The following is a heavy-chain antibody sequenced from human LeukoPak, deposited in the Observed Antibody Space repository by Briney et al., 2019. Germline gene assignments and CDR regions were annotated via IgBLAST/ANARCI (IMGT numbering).Heavy chain of an antibody. V-gene: IGHV3-66*01. Sequence: PGGSLRLSGGASGFTVSSNYMSGVPKAPGKGLNGVSVIYSGGSTYYADSVKGRITISRDNSKNTLYLQMNSLRAEDTAVYYCAREYYYDSSGYRRVCAFDIWGQGTMVTVSS. J-gene: IGHJ3*02. D-gene: IGHD3-22*01. CDR3: AREYYYDSSGYRRVCAFDI. CDR1: GFTVSSNY. CDR2: IYSGGST.